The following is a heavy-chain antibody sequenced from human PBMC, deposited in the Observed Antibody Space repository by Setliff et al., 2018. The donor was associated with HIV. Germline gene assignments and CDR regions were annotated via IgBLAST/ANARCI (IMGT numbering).Heavy chain of an antibody. J-gene: IGHJ5*02. CDR3: AREGGTGRSSWYGAYWYDP. D-gene: IGHD6-13*01. CDR1: GGSISSSSYY. CDR2: IDYSGNT. V-gene: IGHV4-39*02. Sequence: SETLSLTCTVSGGSISSSSYYWGWIRQPPGKGLEWIGSIDYSGNTHYNPSLKSRVTMSVDKSKNQFSLKLSSVTAADTAVYYCAREGGTGRSSWYGAYWYDPWGQGTLVTVSS.